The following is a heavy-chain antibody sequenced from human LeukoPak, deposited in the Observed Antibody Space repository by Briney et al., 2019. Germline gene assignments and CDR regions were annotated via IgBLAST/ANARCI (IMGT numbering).Heavy chain of an antibody. CDR1: GFTFSSYA. J-gene: IGHJ4*02. Sequence: GRSLRLSCAASGFTFSSYAMHWVRQAPGKGLEWVAVISYDGSNKYYADSVKGRFTISRDNSKNTLYLQMNSLRAEDTAVYYCARDPAGWGQGTLVTVSS. CDR3: ARDPAG. V-gene: IGHV3-30-3*01. CDR2: ISYDGSNK.